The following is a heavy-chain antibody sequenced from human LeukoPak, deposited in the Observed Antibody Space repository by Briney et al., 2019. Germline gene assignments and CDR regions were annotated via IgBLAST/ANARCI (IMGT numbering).Heavy chain of an antibody. J-gene: IGHJ5*02. CDR2: ISYDGSNK. CDR3: ATYYYGSGSYYNRNWFDP. V-gene: IGHV3-30*03. D-gene: IGHD3-10*01. Sequence: GSLRLSCAASGFTFSSYGMHWVRQAPGKGLEWVAVISYDGSNKYYADSVKGRFTISRDNSKNTLYLQINSLRAEDTAVYYCATYYYGSGSYYNRNWFDPWGQGTLVTVSS. CDR1: GFTFSSYG.